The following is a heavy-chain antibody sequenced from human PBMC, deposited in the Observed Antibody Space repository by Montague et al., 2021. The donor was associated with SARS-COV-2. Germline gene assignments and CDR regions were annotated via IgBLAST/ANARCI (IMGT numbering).Heavy chain of an antibody. Sequence: SETLSLTCAVYGGSFSAYYWNWIRQPPGKRLEWIGDINHSGRTNFNPSLKSRVTVSLDTSKNQFSLKLRSVTAADTAVYYCARAVRGVIILSPYYAMDVWGQGTWVTV. J-gene: IGHJ6*02. V-gene: IGHV4-34*01. CDR3: ARAVRGVIILSPYYAMDV. CDR2: INHSGRT. D-gene: IGHD3-10*01. CDR1: GGSFSAYY.